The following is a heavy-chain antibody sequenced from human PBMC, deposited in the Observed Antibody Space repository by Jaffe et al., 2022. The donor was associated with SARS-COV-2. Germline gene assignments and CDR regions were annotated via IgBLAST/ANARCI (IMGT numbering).Heavy chain of an antibody. V-gene: IGHV3-74*01. D-gene: IGHD6-13*01. CDR1: GFIFSNYW. CDR2: IKSGGSDT. Sequence: EVQLVESGGGVVQPGESLRISCAASGFIFSNYWMHWVRQGPGKGLVWVSRIKSGGSDTGHADSVKGRFTTSRDNAKNTLYLQMNSLRAEDTAVYYCARENAGTFDFWGQGTLVTVSS. CDR3: ARENAGTFDF. J-gene: IGHJ4*02.